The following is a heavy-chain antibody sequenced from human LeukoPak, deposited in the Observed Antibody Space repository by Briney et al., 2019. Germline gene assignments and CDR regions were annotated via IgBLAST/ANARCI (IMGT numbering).Heavy chain of an antibody. D-gene: IGHD2-2*01. J-gene: IGHJ5*02. CDR3: ARCLRGYCSSTSCKGGFDP. V-gene: IGHV4-34*01. CDR1: GGSFSGYY. Sequence: SETLSLTCAVYGGSFSGYYWSWIRQPPGKGLEWIGEINHSGSTNYNPSLKSRVTISVDTSKNQFSLKLSSVTAADTAVYYCARCLRGYCSSTSCKGGFDPWGQGTLVTVSS. CDR2: INHSGST.